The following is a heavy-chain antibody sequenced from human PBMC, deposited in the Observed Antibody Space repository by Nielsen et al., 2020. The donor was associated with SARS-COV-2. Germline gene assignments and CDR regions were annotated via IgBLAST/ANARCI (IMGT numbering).Heavy chain of an antibody. D-gene: IGHD2-15*01. Sequence: WIRQPPGKGLEWIGSIYYSGSTYYNPSLKSRVTISVDTSKNQFSLKLSSVTAADTAVYYCARQTVYCSGGSCYSESLSFDYWGQGTLVTVSS. CDR3: ARQTVYCSGGSCYSESLSFDY. J-gene: IGHJ4*02. V-gene: IGHV4-39*01. CDR2: IYYSGST.